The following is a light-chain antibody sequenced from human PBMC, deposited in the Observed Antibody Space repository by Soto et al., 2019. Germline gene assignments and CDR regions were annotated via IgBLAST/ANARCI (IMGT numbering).Light chain of an antibody. CDR2: TAS. V-gene: IGKV1-9*01. CDR1: QGISTY. Sequence: DIQLTQPPSFLSASVGDRVTVTCRASQGISTYLAWYQQKPGKAPKFLIYTASTLQSGVPSRFSGSGSGTEFTLTISSLQPEDSATYYCQQLNSYPLTFGGGTKVEIK. CDR3: QQLNSYPLT. J-gene: IGKJ4*01.